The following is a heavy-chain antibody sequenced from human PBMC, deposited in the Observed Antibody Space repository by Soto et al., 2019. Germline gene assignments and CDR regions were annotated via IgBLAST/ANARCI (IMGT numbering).Heavy chain of an antibody. CDR1: GFTFSSYA. CDR3: AKDTTYQLLDFCCFDP. D-gene: IGHD2-2*01. CDR2: ISGSGGST. J-gene: IGHJ5*02. V-gene: IGHV3-23*01. Sequence: PGGSLRLSCAASGFTFSSYAMSWVRQAPGKGLEWVSAISGSGGSTYYADSVKGRFTISRDNSKNTLYLQMNSLRAEDTAVYYCAKDTTYQLLDFCCFDPWGQGTLVTVSS.